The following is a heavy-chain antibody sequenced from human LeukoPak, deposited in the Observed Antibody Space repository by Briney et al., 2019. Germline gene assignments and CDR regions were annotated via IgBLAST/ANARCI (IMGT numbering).Heavy chain of an antibody. CDR2: IKFDGTIK. Sequence: PGGSLRLSCAASGFTFSTYGMHWVRQAPGKGLEWVTFIKFDGTIKYYADSVKGRFTISRDNSKNTLCLQMNSLRSEDTAVYYCAKVDSSSWGISDSWGQGTLVTVS. J-gene: IGHJ4*02. V-gene: IGHV3-30*02. CDR3: AKVDSSSWGISDS. D-gene: IGHD6-13*01. CDR1: GFTFSTYG.